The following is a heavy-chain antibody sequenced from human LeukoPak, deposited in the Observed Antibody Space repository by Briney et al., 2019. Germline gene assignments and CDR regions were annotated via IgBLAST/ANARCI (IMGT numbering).Heavy chain of an antibody. V-gene: IGHV4-34*01. J-gene: IGHJ4*02. Sequence: PGGSLRLSCAASGFTFSSYGMHWVRQPPGKGLEWIGEINHSGSTNYNPSLKSRVTISVDTSKNQFSLKLSSVTAADTAVYYCARDPRGSYSDYWGQGTLVTVSS. CDR2: INHSGST. D-gene: IGHD1-26*01. CDR3: ARDPRGSYSDY. CDR1: GFTFSSYG.